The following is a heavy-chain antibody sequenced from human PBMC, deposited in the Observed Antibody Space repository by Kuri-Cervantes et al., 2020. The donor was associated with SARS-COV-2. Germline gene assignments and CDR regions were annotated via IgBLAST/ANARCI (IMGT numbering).Heavy chain of an antibody. CDR2: VFYSGST. V-gene: IGHV4-61*01. CDR3: ARDAVGGYDL. J-gene: IGHJ1*01. CDR1: GASVSSGSYH. D-gene: IGHD2-15*01. Sequence: SETLSLTCTVSGASVSSGSYHWSWIRQSPGKGLEWIGYVFYSGSTKNNPSLRSRVTISIDTSKNQFFLRLTSVTPADTAVYFCARDAVGGYDLWGRGTLVTVS.